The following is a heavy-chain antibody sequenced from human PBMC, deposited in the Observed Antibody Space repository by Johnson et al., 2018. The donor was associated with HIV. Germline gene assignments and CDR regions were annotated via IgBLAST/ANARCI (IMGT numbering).Heavy chain of an antibody. Sequence: EVQLVESGGGLVQPGGSLRLSCAASGFTFSSYDMHWVRQATGKGLEWVSAIGTAGDTYYPDSVKGRFTISRDNSKNTRYLQMNSLRAEDTAVYYCARDRRGATIDDAFDIWGQGTMVTVS. J-gene: IGHJ3*02. D-gene: IGHD1-26*01. V-gene: IGHV3-13*01. CDR1: GFTFSSYD. CDR2: IGTAGDT. CDR3: ARDRRGATIDDAFDI.